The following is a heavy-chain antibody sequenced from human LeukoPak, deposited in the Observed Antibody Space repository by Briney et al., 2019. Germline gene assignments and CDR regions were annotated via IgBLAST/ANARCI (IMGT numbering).Heavy chain of an antibody. V-gene: IGHV3-21*01. J-gene: IGHJ3*02. CDR1: GFTFSSYS. D-gene: IGHD5-18*01. Sequence: GGSLRLSCAASGFTFSSYSMNWVRQAPGKGLEWVSSISSSSSYIYYADSVKGRFTISRDNAKNSLYLQMNSLRAEDTAVYYCARDLWGLVDTAMVVPQHNEAFDIWGQGTMVTVSS. CDR2: ISSSSSYI. CDR3: ARDLWGLVDTAMVVPQHNEAFDI.